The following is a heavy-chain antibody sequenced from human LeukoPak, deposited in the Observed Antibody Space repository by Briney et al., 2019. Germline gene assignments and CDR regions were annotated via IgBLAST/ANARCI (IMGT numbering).Heavy chain of an antibody. D-gene: IGHD3-10*01. CDR2: IYYSGST. CDR3: ARETMVRGVIRAFDI. V-gene: IGHV4-59*12. Sequence: SETLSLTCTVSGGSISTYYWSWIRQPPGKGLEWIGYIYYSGSTNYNPSLKSRVTISVDTSKNQFSLKLSSVTAADTAVYYCARETMVRGVIRAFDIWGQGTMVTVSS. CDR1: GGSISTYY. J-gene: IGHJ3*02.